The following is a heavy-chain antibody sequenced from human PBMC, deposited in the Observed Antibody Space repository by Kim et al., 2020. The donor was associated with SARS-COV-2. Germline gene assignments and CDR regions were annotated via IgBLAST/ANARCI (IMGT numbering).Heavy chain of an antibody. V-gene: IGHV1-46*01. CDR2: INPSGGST. CDR1: GYTFTSYY. J-gene: IGHJ3*02. D-gene: IGHD2-21*02. Sequence: ASVKVSCKASGYTFTSYYMHWVRQAPGQGLEWMGIINPSGGSTSYAQKFQGRVTMTRDTSTSTVYMELSSLRSEDTAVYYCARVGVRVTEWDDAFDIWGQGTMVTVSS. CDR3: ARVGVRVTEWDDAFDI.